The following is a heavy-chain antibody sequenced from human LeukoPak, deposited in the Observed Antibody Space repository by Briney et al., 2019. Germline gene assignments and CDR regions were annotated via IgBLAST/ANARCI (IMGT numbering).Heavy chain of an antibody. Sequence: ASVKVSCKASGYTFTDYYVHWVRQAPGQGLEWMGWINPNSGATNSAQKFQGRVTMTRDTSISTAYMELSRLRSDDTAVYYCATGGSGNHIGVLDYWGQGTLVTVSS. V-gene: IGHV1-2*02. J-gene: IGHJ4*02. CDR3: ATGGSGNHIGVLDY. CDR2: INPNSGAT. CDR1: GYTFTDYY. D-gene: IGHD3-10*01.